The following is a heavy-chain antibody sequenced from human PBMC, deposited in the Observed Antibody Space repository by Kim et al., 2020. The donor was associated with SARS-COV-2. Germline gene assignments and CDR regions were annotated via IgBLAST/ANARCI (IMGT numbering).Heavy chain of an antibody. CDR3: TTMMSLPRWCFGL. V-gene: IGHV3-15*06. J-gene: IGHJ2*01. D-gene: IGHD3-16*01. Sequence: NYPATLNGQLTISRKDSKNTLYLQMDSLNTEDTAVYYCTTMMSLPRWCFGLWGRGTLVTVSS.